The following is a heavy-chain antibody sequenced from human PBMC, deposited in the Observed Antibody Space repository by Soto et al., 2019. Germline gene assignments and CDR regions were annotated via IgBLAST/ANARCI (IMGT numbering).Heavy chain of an antibody. CDR2: ISSSGSTI. CDR3: ARDQEAVAGDTQAASYYFDY. CDR1: GFTFSSYE. J-gene: IGHJ4*02. D-gene: IGHD6-19*01. Sequence: HPGGSLRLSCAASGFTFSSYEMNWVRQAPGKGLEWVSYISSSGSTIYYADSVKGRFTISRDNAKNSLYLQMNSLRAEDTAVYYCARDQEAVAGDTQAASYYFDYWGQGTLVTVSS. V-gene: IGHV3-48*03.